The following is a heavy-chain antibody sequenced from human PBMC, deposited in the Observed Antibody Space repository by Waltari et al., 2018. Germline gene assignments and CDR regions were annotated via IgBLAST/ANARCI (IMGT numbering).Heavy chain of an antibody. Sequence: QVQLQQWGAGLLKPSETLSLPCAVYGGSFSTYYWSWIRQPPGKGPEWIGDINHSGSTNYKSSLKSRATISLDTSKNQFSLKLTSVTAADTAVYYCARGLAWPFSSGTYSYFDFWGQGSLVAVSS. J-gene: IGHJ4*02. D-gene: IGHD3-10*01. CDR2: INHSGST. CDR3: ARGLAWPFSSGTYSYFDF. CDR1: GGSFSTYY. V-gene: IGHV4-34*01.